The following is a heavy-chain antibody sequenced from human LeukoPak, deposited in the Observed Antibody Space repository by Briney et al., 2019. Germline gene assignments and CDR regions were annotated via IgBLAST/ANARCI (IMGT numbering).Heavy chain of an antibody. D-gene: IGHD5-18*01. CDR3: ARDGRGYSYGYEDAFDI. CDR1: GGSISRYY. V-gene: IGHV4-59*01. J-gene: IGHJ3*02. CDR2: VYYSGST. Sequence: SETLSLTCTVSGGSISRYYWSWIRQPPGKGLEWIGHVYYSGSTNYKPSLKSRVTISVDSSTNQFSLKLSAVTAADTAVYYCARDGRGYSYGYEDAFDIWGQGTMVTVSS.